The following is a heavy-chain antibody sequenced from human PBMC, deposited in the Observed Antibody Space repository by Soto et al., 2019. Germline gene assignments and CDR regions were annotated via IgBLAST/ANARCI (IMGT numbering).Heavy chain of an antibody. CDR3: ARGNYYYGMDV. V-gene: IGHV4-34*01. CDR1: GGSFSTYY. CDR2: IHHSGST. Sequence: SETLSLTCAVYGGSFSTYYWSWIRQPPGKGLEWIGEIHHSGSTNYNPSLKSRVTISEDTSKNQFSLKLSSVTAADTAVYFCARGNYYYGMDVWGQGTTVTVSS. J-gene: IGHJ6*02.